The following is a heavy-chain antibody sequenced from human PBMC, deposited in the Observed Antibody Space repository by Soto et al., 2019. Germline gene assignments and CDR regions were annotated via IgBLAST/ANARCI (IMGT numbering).Heavy chain of an antibody. V-gene: IGHV3-30*18. Sequence: QVQLVESGGGVVQPGRSLRLSCAASGFTFSSYGMHWVRQAPGKGLEWVAVISYDGSNKYYADSVKGRFTISRDNSKNTLYLQMNSLRAEDTAVYYCAKDGSTPRGSGYGFPDYWGQGTLVTVSS. CDR2: ISYDGSNK. CDR3: AKDGSTPRGSGYGFPDY. D-gene: IGHD3-3*01. J-gene: IGHJ4*02. CDR1: GFTFSSYG.